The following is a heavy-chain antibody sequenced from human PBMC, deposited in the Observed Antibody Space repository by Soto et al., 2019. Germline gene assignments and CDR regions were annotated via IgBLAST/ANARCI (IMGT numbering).Heavy chain of an antibody. J-gene: IGHJ4*02. Sequence: GGSLRLSCAASGFTFSSYWMHWVRQAPGKGLVWVSRIKSDGSSTSYADSVKGRFTISRDNAKNTLYHQMTSLRAEDTAVYYCAKDPVDDSSGYYRGFDYWGQGT. CDR2: IKSDGSST. CDR3: AKDPVDDSSGYYRGFDY. V-gene: IGHV3-74*01. CDR1: GFTFSSYW. D-gene: IGHD3-22*01.